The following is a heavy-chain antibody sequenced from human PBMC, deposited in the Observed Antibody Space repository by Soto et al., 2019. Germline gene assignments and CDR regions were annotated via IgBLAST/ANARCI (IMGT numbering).Heavy chain of an antibody. Sequence: SETLSLACSVSGGSINSDEHYWTWIRQPPGKGLEWIGSIYYSGTTNYNPSLKSRITVSIDTSKNQFSLNLTSVTAADTALYYCARQRSGGYWFAPWGQGTPVTVS. CDR2: IYYSGTT. J-gene: IGHJ5*02. D-gene: IGHD6-25*01. CDR1: GGSINSDEHY. CDR3: ARQRSGGYWFAP. V-gene: IGHV4-30-4*01.